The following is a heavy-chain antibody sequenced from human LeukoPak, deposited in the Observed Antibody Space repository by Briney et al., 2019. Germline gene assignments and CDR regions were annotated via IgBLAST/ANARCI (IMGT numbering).Heavy chain of an antibody. CDR3: AGLIKAVAGGGDDY. CDR1: GGSISSYY. V-gene: IGHV4-59*01. CDR2: IYYSGST. Sequence: SETLSLTCTVSGGSISSYYWSWIRQPPGKGLEWIGYIYYSGSTNYNPSLKSRVTISVDTSKNQFSLKLSSVTAADTAVYYCAGLIKAVAGGGDDYWGQGTLVTVSS. D-gene: IGHD6-19*01. J-gene: IGHJ4*02.